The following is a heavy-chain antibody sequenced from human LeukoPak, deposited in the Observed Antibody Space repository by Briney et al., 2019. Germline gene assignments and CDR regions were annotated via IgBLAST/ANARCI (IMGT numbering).Heavy chain of an antibody. CDR3: AKAAVPGTSRVATGY. Sequence: GGSLRLSCAASGFTFSNYAMSWVRQAPGKGLEWVSGISGSGGNTYHADSVKGRFTISRDNSKNTLYAQMNSLRVEDTALYYCAKAAVPGTSRVATGYWGQGTLVTVSS. J-gene: IGHJ4*02. CDR2: ISGSGGNT. D-gene: IGHD6-19*01. V-gene: IGHV3-23*01. CDR1: GFTFSNYA.